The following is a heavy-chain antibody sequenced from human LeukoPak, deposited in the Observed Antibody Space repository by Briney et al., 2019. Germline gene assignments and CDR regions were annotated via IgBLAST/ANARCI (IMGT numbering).Heavy chain of an antibody. CDR2: IYYSGST. D-gene: IGHD6-19*01. Sequence: SETLSLTCAVYGGSFSGYYWSWIRQPPGKGLEWIGTIYYSGSTYYNPSLKSRVTISIDTSKNQFSLRLSSVTAADTAVFYCARSTDGTTSSGWYVDYWGQGTLVTVSS. CDR3: ARSTDGTTSSGWYVDY. J-gene: IGHJ4*02. CDR1: GGSFSGYY. V-gene: IGHV4-34*01.